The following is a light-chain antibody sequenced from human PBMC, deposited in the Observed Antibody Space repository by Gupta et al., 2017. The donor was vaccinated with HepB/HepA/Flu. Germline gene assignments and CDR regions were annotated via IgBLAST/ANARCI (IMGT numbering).Light chain of an antibody. Sequence: QSVLTQPPSASGTPGQRVTTSCSGSSSNIGSNTVNWYQQLPGTAPKLLIYSNDQRPSGVPDRFSGSKSGTSASLAISGLQAEDEADYYCAAWDDSRNGWVFGGGTKLTVL. CDR2: SND. J-gene: IGLJ3*02. V-gene: IGLV1-44*01. CDR3: AAWDDSRNGWV. CDR1: SSNIGSNT.